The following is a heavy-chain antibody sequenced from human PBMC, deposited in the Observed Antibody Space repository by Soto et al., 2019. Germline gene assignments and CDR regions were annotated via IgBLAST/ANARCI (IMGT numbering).Heavy chain of an antibody. Sequence: ASVKVSCKASGYTFTSYYMHWVRQAPGQGLEWMGIINPSGGSTSYAQKFQGRVTMTRDTSTSTVYMELSSLRSEDTAVYYCAGSIRSIAAAGYTWFDPWGQGTLVTVS. D-gene: IGHD6-13*01. V-gene: IGHV1-46*03. CDR3: AGSIRSIAAAGYTWFDP. CDR1: GYTFTSYY. J-gene: IGHJ5*02. CDR2: INPSGGST.